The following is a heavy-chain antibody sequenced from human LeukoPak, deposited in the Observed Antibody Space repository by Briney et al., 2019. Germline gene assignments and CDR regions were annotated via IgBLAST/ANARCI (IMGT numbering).Heavy chain of an antibody. CDR1: GFTFSSYA. CDR2: ISGSGGST. D-gene: IGHD6-13*01. V-gene: IGHV3-23*01. Sequence: GGSLRLSCAASGFTFSSYAMSWVRQAPGKGLEWVSAISGSGGSTYYADSVKGRFTIPRDNSKNTLYLQMNSLRAEDTAVYYCAKDPIIAAAVQAGDYWGQGTLVTVSS. J-gene: IGHJ4*02. CDR3: AKDPIIAAAVQAGDY.